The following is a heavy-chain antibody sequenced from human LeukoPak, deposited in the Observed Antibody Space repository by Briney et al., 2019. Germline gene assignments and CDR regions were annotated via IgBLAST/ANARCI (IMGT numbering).Heavy chain of an antibody. CDR3: IVFGDSNH. CDR2: IHTSGDT. J-gene: IGHJ5*02. D-gene: IGHD4-17*01. CDR1: GLTGSHNY. V-gene: IGHV3-53*01. Sequence: GGSLRLSCAASGLTGSHNYVSWVRQAPGKGLEWVSAIHTSGDTCYADSVKGRFTISRDTSKNTLYLQINSLRVEDTAVYYCIVFGDSNHWGQGTLVIVSS.